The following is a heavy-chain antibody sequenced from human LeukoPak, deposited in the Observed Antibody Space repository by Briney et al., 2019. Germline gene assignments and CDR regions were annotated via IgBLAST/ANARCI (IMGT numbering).Heavy chain of an antibody. CDR1: GYTFTNYD. CDR3: ARNLYGTGDFES. D-gene: IGHD1-7*01. V-gene: IGHV1-8*01. CDR2: MSPDSGKT. J-gene: IGHJ4*02. Sequence: ASVTVSCTASGYTFTNYDINWVRQASGQGLEWMGWMSPDSGKTGYAQSFQGRITLTRDTSISTAYMELSSLRSEDTAVYYCARNLYGTGDFESWGQGTLVTVSS.